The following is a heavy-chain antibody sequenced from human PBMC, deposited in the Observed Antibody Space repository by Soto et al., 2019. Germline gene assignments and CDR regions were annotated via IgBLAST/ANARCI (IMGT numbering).Heavy chain of an antibody. CDR1: GYTFTGYY. Sequence: GASVKVSCKASGYTFTGYYTHWVRQAPGQGLEWMGWINPNSGGTNYAQKFQGWVTMTRDTSISTAYMELSRLRSDDTAVYYCARESRCSGGSCYPNWFDPWGQGTLVTVSS. V-gene: IGHV1-2*04. CDR3: ARESRCSGGSCYPNWFDP. D-gene: IGHD2-15*01. CDR2: INPNSGGT. J-gene: IGHJ5*02.